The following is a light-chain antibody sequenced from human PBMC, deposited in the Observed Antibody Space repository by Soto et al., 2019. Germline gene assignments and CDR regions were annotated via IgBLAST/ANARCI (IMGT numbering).Light chain of an antibody. J-gene: IGLJ3*02. CDR2: EVS. CDR3: SSYAGSNTWV. V-gene: IGLV2-8*01. Sequence: QYALTQPPSESGSPGQSVTISCTGTSSDVGGYNYVSWYQQHPGKAPKLMIYEVSKRPSGVPDRFSGSKSGNTASLTVSGLQAEDEADYYCSSYAGSNTWVFGGGTKLTVL. CDR1: SSDVGGYNY.